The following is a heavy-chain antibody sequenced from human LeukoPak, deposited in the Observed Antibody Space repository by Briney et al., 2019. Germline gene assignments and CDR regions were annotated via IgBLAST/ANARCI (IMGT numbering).Heavy chain of an antibody. D-gene: IGHD2-2*03. CDR2: INHSGST. Sequence: PSETLSLTCAVYGGSFSGYYWSWIRQPPGKGLEWIGEINHSGSTNYNPSLKSRVTISVDTSKNQFSLKLSSVTAADTAVYYCARALGIVVVPAAILYWYFDLWGRGTLVTVSS. CDR1: GGSFSGYY. V-gene: IGHV4-34*01. CDR3: ARALGIVVVPAAILYWYFDL. J-gene: IGHJ2*01.